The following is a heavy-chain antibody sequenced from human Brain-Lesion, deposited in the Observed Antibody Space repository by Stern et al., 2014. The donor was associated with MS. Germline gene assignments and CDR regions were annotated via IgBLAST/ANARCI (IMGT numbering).Heavy chain of an antibody. CDR1: GGSISSGDYY. CDR3: ARGELIINDAFDI. CDR2: IYYSGST. D-gene: IGHD3-9*01. J-gene: IGHJ3*02. Sequence: QVQLVESGPGLVKPSQTLSLTCTVSGGSISSGDYYWSWIRQPPGKGLEXIGYIYYSGSTYHNPSLKSRVTISVDTSKNQFSLKLRSVTAADTAVYYCARGELIINDAFDIWGQGTMVTVSS. V-gene: IGHV4-30-4*01.